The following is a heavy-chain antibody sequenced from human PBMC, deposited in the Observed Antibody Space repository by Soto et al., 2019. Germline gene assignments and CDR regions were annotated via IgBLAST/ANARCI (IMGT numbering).Heavy chain of an antibody. CDR2: INPNSGGT. D-gene: IGHD5-12*01. CDR3: AREDTEMYWWLQLLGGMDV. V-gene: IGHV1-2*02. CDR1: GYTFTGYY. Sequence: VASVKVSCKXSGYTFTGYYMHWVRQAPGPGLEWMGWINPNSGGTNYAQKIQGRVTMTRDTSISTAYMELSRLRSDDTAVYYCAREDTEMYWWLQLLGGMDVWGQGTTVTVSS. J-gene: IGHJ6*02.